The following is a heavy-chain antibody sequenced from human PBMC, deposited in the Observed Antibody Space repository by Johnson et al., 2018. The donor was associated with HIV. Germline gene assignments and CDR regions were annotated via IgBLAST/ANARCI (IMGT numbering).Heavy chain of an antibody. V-gene: IGHV3-11*01. Sequence: VQLVESGGGLVKPGGSLRLSCAASGFTFSDYYMSWIRQAPGKGLEWVSYISSSGSSTYYADSVKGRFTISRDNSKNTLYLQMNSLRAEDTAVYYCARTRSGWAHDAFDIWGQGTMVTVSS. J-gene: IGHJ3*02. CDR1: GFTFSDYY. D-gene: IGHD6-19*01. CDR2: ISSSGSST. CDR3: ARTRSGWAHDAFDI.